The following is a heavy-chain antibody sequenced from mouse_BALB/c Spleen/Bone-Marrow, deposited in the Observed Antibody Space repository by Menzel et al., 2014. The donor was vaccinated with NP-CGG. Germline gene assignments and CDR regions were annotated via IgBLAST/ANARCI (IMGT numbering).Heavy chain of an antibody. Sequence: VQLQQSGPELVRPGASVKMSCKASGYTFTSYVMHWVKQKPGQCLEWIGYINPYNDGTKYNEKFKGKATLTSDKSSSTAYMELSSLTSEDYAVYYCARPRQLGLPYYFDYWGQGTTLTVSS. CDR1: GYTFTSYV. J-gene: IGHJ2*01. CDR2: INPYNDGT. V-gene: IGHV1-14*01. CDR3: ARPRQLGLPYYFDY. D-gene: IGHD3-2*01.